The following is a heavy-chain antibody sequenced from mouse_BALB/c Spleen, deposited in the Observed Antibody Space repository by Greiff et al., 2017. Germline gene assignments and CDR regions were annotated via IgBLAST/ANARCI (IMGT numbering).Heavy chain of an antibody. D-gene: IGHD1-2*01. V-gene: IGHV1S132*01. Sequence: QVQLQQSGAELVKPGASVKLSCKTSGYTFPSYWIPWVKQRPGQGLGWIGEIFPGTGTTYYNEKFKGKATLTIDTSSSTAYMQLSSLTSEDSAVYFCASSTTARDYAMDYWGQGTSVTVSS. J-gene: IGHJ4*01. CDR3: ASSTTARDYAMDY. CDR1: GYTFPSYW. CDR2: IFPGTGTT.